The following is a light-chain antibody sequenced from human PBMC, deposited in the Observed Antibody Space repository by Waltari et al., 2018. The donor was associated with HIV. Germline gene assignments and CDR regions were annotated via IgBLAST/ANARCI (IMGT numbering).Light chain of an antibody. V-gene: IGLV3-19*01. CDR2: GRN. Sequence: SSELTPDPSVSVALGQTVRITCQGDSLRSYYASWYQQKSGQAPVVVFFGRNNRPSGIPERFSGSSSGNTASLTITGAQAEDEADYYCHSRDSSGYHVVFGGGTKVTVL. CDR1: SLRSYY. CDR3: HSRDSSGYHVV. J-gene: IGLJ2*01.